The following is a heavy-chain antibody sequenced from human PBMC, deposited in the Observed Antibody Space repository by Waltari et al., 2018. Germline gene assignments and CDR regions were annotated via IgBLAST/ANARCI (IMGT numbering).Heavy chain of an antibody. J-gene: IGHJ3*01. D-gene: IGHD3-3*01. V-gene: IGHV3-48*02. CDR2: ISETGDLF. CDR3: ARASEVTIFPFWAKGALDV. CDR1: GFTFQISP. Sequence: EEQLVESGGAFVEPGGSLMLSWVGSGFTFQISPITWLRQGPGKWLEWVSYISETGDLFYYTDSVEGRFTVSRDNARNSLYLDMNSLRDEDTAIYYCARASEVTIFPFWAKGALDVWGQGTVVTVSS.